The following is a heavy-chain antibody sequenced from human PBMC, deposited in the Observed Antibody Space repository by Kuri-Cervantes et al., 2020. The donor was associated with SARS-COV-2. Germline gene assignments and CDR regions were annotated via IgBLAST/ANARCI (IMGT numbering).Heavy chain of an antibody. Sequence: SQTLSLICVVSCDSFSDSYRSWVRQPAGKGLEWIGRIHPSGRNNYNSSLESRVTMSIDTSKKQFSLNLSAVTAADTAVYYCAKDRYFDGRGSYYELGYWGQGVLVTVSS. D-gene: IGHD1-26*01. CDR2: IHPSGRN. J-gene: IGHJ4*02. CDR1: CDSFSDSY. CDR3: AKDRYFDGRGSYYELGY. V-gene: IGHV4-4*07.